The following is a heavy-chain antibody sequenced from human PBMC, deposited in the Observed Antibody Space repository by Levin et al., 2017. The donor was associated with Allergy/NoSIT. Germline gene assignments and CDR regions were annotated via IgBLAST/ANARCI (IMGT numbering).Heavy chain of an antibody. CDR3: ARGGVENCSSTSCYSSGWFDP. V-gene: IGHV1-2*04. D-gene: IGHD2-2*02. J-gene: IGHJ5*02. CDR2: INPNSGGT. Sequence: EASVKVSCKASGYTFTGYYMHWVRQAPGQGLEWMGWINPNSGGTNYAQKFQGWVTMTRDTSISTAYMELSRLRSDDTAVYYCARGGVENCSSTSCYSSGWFDPWGQGTLVTVSS. CDR1: GYTFTGYY.